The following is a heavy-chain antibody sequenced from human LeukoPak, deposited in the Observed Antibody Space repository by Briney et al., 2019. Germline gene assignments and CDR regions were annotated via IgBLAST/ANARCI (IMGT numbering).Heavy chain of an antibody. CDR1: GFTFSSYE. CDR2: ISSSGSTI. V-gene: IGHV3-48*03. Sequence: GGSVRLSCAASGFTFSSYEMNWVRQAPGKGLEWVSYISSSGSTIYYADSVKGRFTISRDNAKNSLYLQMNSLRAEDTAVYYCARDNSWYSSGWYFDYWGQGTLVTVSS. D-gene: IGHD6-19*01. CDR3: ARDNSWYSSGWYFDY. J-gene: IGHJ4*02.